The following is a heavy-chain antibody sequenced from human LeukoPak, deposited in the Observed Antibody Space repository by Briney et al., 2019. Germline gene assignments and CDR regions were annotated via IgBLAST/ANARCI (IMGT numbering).Heavy chain of an antibody. CDR3: ARDVGATPGWFDP. V-gene: IGHV4-61*01. D-gene: IGHD1-26*01. Sequence: SETLSLTCTVSGYSISSGYYWGWIRQPPGKGLEWIGYIYYSGSTNYNPSLKSRVTISVDTSKNQFSLKLSSVTAADTAVYYCARDVGATPGWFDPWGQGSLVTVSS. CDR2: IYYSGST. CDR1: GYSISSGYY. J-gene: IGHJ5*02.